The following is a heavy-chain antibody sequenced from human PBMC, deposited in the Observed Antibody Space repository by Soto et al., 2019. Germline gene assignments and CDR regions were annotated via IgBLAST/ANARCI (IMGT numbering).Heavy chain of an antibody. Sequence: SETLSLTCTVSGGSISSRNYYWCWIRQPPGKGLEWIGSIYYSGSTYYNPSLKSRVTISVDTSKSQFSLKLDSVTAADTAVYYCARQYSAGWSHYFDYWGQGTLVTVSS. CDR3: ARQYSAGWSHYFDY. CDR1: GGSISSRNYY. J-gene: IGHJ4*02. CDR2: IYYSGST. D-gene: IGHD6-19*01. V-gene: IGHV4-39*01.